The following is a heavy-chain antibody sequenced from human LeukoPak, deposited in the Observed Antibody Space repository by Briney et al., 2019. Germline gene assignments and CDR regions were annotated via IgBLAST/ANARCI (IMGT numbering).Heavy chain of an antibody. CDR1: GFTFSDYY. V-gene: IGHV3-11*01. D-gene: IGHD6-13*01. CDR3: ARDTYSSSPMGLNGMDV. Sequence: KAGGSLRLSCAASGFTFSDYYMSWIRQAPGKGLEWVSYISSSGSTIYYADSVKGRFTISRDNAKNSLYLQMNSLRAEDTAVYYCARDTYSSSPMGLNGMDVWGQGTTVTVSS. J-gene: IGHJ6*02. CDR2: ISSSGSTI.